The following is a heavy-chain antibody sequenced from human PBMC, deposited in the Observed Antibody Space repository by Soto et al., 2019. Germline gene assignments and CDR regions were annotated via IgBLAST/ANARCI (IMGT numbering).Heavy chain of an antibody. CDR1: GYTFSSYG. J-gene: IGHJ2*01. D-gene: IGHD2-8*01. CDR3: ASDGLSTRMVGWYVDI. V-gene: IGHV1-18*04. CDR2: SSTYSGNT. Sequence: QVQLVQSGAEVKKPGASVKVSCKASGYTFSSYGISWVRQAPGQGLEWMGWSSTYSGNTNYAQKFQGRVTMTTDTSTSTAYMELRSLISDDTAVYYCASDGLSTRMVGWYVDIWGRGNLVTVSS.